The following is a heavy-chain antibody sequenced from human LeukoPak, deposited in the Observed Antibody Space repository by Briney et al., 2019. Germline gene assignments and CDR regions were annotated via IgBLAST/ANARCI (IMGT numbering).Heavy chain of an antibody. J-gene: IGHJ4*02. D-gene: IGHD1-26*01. CDR3: ARDLGAGPQRELHSRGIEFDY. CDR1: GYTFTSYG. Sequence: ASVKVSCKASGYTFTSYGISWVRQAPGQGLEWMGWISAYNGNTNYAQKLQGRVTMTTDTSTSTAYMELRSLRSDDTAVYYCARDLGAGPQRELHSRGIEFDYWGQGTLVTVSS. CDR2: ISAYNGNT. V-gene: IGHV1-18*01.